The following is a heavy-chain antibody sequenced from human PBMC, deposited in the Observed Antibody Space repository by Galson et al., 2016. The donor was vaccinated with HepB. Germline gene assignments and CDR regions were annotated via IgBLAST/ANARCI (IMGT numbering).Heavy chain of an antibody. Sequence: ETLSLTCAIYGDSLSDYYLSWIRQAPGRGLEWIGEINHRGGIDYNPSLNSRVTISLDTSKKQFSLNLRSVTAADTATYFCHWRRTRPRGDFDYWGQGALVTVSS. J-gene: IGHJ4*02. CDR1: GDSLSDYY. CDR2: INHRGGI. CDR3: HWRRTRPRGDFDY. V-gene: IGHV4-34*01. D-gene: IGHD6-6*01.